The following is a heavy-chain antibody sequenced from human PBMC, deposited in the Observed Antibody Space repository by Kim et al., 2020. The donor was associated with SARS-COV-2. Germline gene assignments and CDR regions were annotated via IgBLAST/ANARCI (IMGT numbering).Heavy chain of an antibody. CDR1: GDSVCSNSAA. D-gene: IGHD1-26*01. J-gene: IGHJ5*02. CDR3: ARAAMWEPQQGDWFDP. Sequence: SQTLSLTCAISGDSVCSNSAAWNWIRQSPSRGLEWLGRTYYRSKWYNDYAVSVKSRITINPDTSKNQFSLQLNSVTPEDTAVYYCARAAMWEPQQGDWFDPWGQGTLVTVSS. CDR2: TYYRSKWYN. V-gene: IGHV6-1*01.